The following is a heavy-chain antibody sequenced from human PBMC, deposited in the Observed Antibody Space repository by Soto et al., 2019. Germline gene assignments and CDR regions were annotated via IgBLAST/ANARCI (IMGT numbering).Heavy chain of an antibody. CDR3: ASRFLYLLAFDI. Sequence: QVQLVQSGAEVKKPGSSVKVSCKASGGTFSSYAISWVREAPGQGLEWMGGIIPIFGTANYAQKFQGRVTITADESTSTAYMELSSLRSEDTSVYYCASRFLYLLAFDIWGQGTMVTVSS. CDR2: IIPIFGTA. V-gene: IGHV1-69*01. J-gene: IGHJ3*02. CDR1: GGTFSSYA.